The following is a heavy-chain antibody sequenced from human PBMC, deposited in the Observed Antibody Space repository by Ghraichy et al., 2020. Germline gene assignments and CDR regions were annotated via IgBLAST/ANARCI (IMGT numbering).Heavy chain of an antibody. D-gene: IGHD3-22*01. V-gene: IGHV3-23*01. CDR2: ISGSGGST. CDR1: GFTFSSYA. CDR3: AKRGVYYDSSGYYSTPKFDP. J-gene: IGHJ5*02. Sequence: ETLSLTCAASGFTFSSYAMSWVRQAPGKGLEWVSAISGSGGSTYYADSVKGRFTISRDNSKNTLYLQMNSLRAEDTAVYYCAKRGVYYDSSGYYSTPKFDPWGQGTLVTVSS.